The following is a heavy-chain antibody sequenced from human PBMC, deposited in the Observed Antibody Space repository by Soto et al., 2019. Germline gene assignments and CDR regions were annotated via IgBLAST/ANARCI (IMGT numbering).Heavy chain of an antibody. V-gene: IGHV1-46*01. CDR3: ARHYGSTYYFDY. J-gene: IGHJ4*02. Sequence: QVQLVQSGAEVKKPGASVKVSCKASGYTFTSYYMHWVRQAPGQGLEWMGIINPSGGSTSYAQQFQGRVTMTRYTSTSTVYMELSSLRSEDTAVYYCARHYGSTYYFDYWGQGTLVTVSS. CDR1: GYTFTSYY. CDR2: INPSGGST. D-gene: IGHD3-10*01.